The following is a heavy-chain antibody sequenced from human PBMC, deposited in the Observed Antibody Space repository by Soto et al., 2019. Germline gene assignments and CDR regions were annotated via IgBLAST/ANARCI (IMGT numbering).Heavy chain of an antibody. Sequence: GGSLRLSCTASGFTFGDCAMSWFRQAPGKGLEWVGFIRSKAYGGTTEYAASVKGRFTISRDDSKSIAYLQMNSLKTGDAAVYYCTRDMDVLLWFGEALDYYGMDVWGQGTTVTVSS. D-gene: IGHD3-10*01. J-gene: IGHJ6*02. CDR2: IRSKAYGGTT. V-gene: IGHV3-49*03. CDR3: TRDMDVLLWFGEALDYYGMDV. CDR1: GFTFGDCA.